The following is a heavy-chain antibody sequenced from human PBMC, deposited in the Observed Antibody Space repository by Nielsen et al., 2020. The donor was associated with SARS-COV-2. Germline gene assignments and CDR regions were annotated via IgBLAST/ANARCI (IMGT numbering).Heavy chain of an antibody. V-gene: IGHV1-3*01. J-gene: IGHJ4*02. CDR2: INVGNGNT. CDR1: GYSFTSYA. CDR3: ARNRAGYYFDY. Sequence: ASVKVSCKASGYSFTSYAMHWVWQAPGQRLEWMGWINVGNGNTKYSQKFRGRVTITRDTSASTAYMELSSLRSEDTAVYYCARNRAGYYFDYWGQGTLVTVSS. D-gene: IGHD3-10*01.